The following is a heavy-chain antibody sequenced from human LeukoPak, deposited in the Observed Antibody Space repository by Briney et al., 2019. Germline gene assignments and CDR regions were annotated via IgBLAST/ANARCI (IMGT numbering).Heavy chain of an antibody. CDR1: GFTFSSYW. V-gene: IGHV3-7*01. D-gene: IGHD3-3*01. J-gene: IGHJ3*02. CDR2: IKQNGREK. Sequence: GGSLRLSCAASGFTFSSYWMNWVRQAPGKGLEWVANIKQNGREKYYVDSVKGRFTISRDNAKNSLYLQMNSLRAEDTAVYYCASYLYYDFWSGSSFDIWGQGTMVTVSS. CDR3: ASYLYYDFWSGSSFDI.